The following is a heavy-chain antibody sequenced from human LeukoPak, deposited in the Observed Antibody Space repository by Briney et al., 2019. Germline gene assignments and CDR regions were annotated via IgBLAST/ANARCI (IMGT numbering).Heavy chain of an antibody. CDR2: ISYDGSNK. J-gene: IGHJ4*02. V-gene: IGHV3-30*18. D-gene: IGHD2-15*01. CDR3: AKDLGYCSGGSCYRFDY. CDR1: GFTFSSYG. Sequence: GGSLRLSCAASGFTFSSYGMHWVRQAPGKGLEWVAVISYDGSNKYYADSAKGRFTISRDNSKNTLYLQMNSLRAEDTAVYYCAKDLGYCSGGSCYRFDYWDQGTLVTVSS.